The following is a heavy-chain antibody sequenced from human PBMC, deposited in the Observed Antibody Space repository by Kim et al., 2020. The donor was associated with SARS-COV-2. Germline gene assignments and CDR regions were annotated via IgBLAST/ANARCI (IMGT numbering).Heavy chain of an antibody. CDR1: GGSISSTSYF. D-gene: IGHD3-10*01. Sequence: ETLSLTCTVSGGSISSTSYFWGWIRQPPGKGLEWIGSVFYSGSTYYSPSLKNRVTISLDTSKNQFSLKLSSVTAADTAAYYCARHRFSPILLYFGEFNYWGQGTLVTVSS. J-gene: IGHJ4*02. CDR3: ARHRFSPILLYFGEFNY. CDR2: VFYSGST. V-gene: IGHV4-39*01.